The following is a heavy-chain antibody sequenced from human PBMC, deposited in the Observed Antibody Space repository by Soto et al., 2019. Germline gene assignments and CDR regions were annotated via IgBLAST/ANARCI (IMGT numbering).Heavy chain of an antibody. D-gene: IGHD3-10*01. CDR2: IKSDGSIT. Sequence: EVQLVESGGVLVQPGGSLRVSCAASGFTFSDYWMHWVRPVPGKGLVWVSRIKSDGSITNDADSVKGQFTISRDNAKNMLYVQMNRLRAEDTAVYYCERGGDERGIVIRPVFNDHWGRGTLVTVSS. CDR1: GFTFSDYW. V-gene: IGHV3-74*01. J-gene: IGHJ4*02. CDR3: ERGGDERGIVIRPVFNDH.